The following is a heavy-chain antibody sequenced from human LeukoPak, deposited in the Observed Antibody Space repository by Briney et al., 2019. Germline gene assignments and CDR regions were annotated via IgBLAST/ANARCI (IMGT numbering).Heavy chain of an antibody. CDR1: GGSISSYY. V-gene: IGHV4-59*01. CDR3: ARAYGDYSWYYYGMDV. CDR2: IYYSGST. Sequence: PSETLSLTCTVSGGSISSYYWSWIRQPPGKGLEWIGCIYYSGSTNYNPSLKSRVTISVDTSKNQFSLKLSSVTAADTAVYYCARAYGDYSWYYYGMDVWGQGTTVTVSS. J-gene: IGHJ6*02. D-gene: IGHD4-17*01.